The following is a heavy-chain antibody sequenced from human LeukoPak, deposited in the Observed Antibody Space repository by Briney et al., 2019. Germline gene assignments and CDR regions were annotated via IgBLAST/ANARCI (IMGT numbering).Heavy chain of an antibody. D-gene: IGHD2-2*01. Sequence: SETLSLTCTVSGGSISSGGYYWSWIRQHPGKGLEWIGYIYYSGSTYYNPSLKSRVTISVDTSKNQFSLKLSSVTAADTAVYYCARLRSTNLYYFDYWGQGTLVTVSS. CDR2: IYYSGST. CDR1: GGSISSGGYY. CDR3: ARLRSTNLYYFDY. J-gene: IGHJ4*02. V-gene: IGHV4-31*03.